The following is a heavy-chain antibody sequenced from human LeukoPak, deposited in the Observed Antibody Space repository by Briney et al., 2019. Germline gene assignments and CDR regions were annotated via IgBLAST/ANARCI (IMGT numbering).Heavy chain of an antibody. D-gene: IGHD3-10*01. V-gene: IGHV1-2*02. CDR2: INPNSGGT. CDR3: ARVRFGITMVRAHRNWFDP. J-gene: IGHJ5*02. CDR1: GYTFTGYY. Sequence: ASVKVSRKASGYTFTGYYMHWVRQAPGQGLEWMGWINPNSGGTNYAKKFQGRVTMTRDTSISTAYMELSRLRSDDTAVYYCARVRFGITMVRAHRNWFDPWGQGTLVTVSS.